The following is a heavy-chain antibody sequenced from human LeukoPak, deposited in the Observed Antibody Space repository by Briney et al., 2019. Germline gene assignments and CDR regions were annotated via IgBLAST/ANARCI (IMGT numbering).Heavy chain of an antibody. D-gene: IGHD3-10*01. CDR3: ARERVEDGSGSTSN. V-gene: IGHV3-23*01. Sequence: PGGSLRLSCAASGFTFSSYAMSWVRQAPGKGLEWVSAISGSGGSTYYADSVKGRFTISRDNSKNTLYLQMNSLRAEDTAVYYCARERVEDGSGSTSNWGQGTPVTVSS. CDR1: GFTFSSYA. CDR2: ISGSGGST. J-gene: IGHJ4*02.